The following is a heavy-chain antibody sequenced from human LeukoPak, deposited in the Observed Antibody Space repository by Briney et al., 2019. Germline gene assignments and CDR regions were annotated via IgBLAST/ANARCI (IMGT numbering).Heavy chain of an antibody. CDR3: ARADYGESNWFDP. CDR2: IIPIFGTA. D-gene: IGHD4-17*01. V-gene: IGHV1-69*05. Sequence: ASVKVSCKASGGTFSSYAISWVRQAPGQGLEWMGGIIPIFGTANYAQKFQGRVTITTDESTSTAYMELSSLRYEDTAVYYCARADYGESNWFDPWGQGTLVTVSS. J-gene: IGHJ5*02. CDR1: GGTFSSYA.